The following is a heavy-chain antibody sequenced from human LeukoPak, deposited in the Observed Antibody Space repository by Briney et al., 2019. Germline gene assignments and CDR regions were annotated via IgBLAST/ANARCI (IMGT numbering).Heavy chain of an antibody. J-gene: IGHJ4*02. CDR3: ARGYYDSSGYYEYYFDY. CDR1: GYTFTSYD. D-gene: IGHD3-22*01. V-gene: IGHV1-69*04. Sequence: SVKVSCKASGYTFTSYDINWVRQATGQGLEWTGRIIPILGIANYAQKFQGRVTITADKSTSTAYMELSSLRSEDTAVYYCARGYYDSSGYYEYYFDYWGQGTLVTVSS. CDR2: IIPILGIA.